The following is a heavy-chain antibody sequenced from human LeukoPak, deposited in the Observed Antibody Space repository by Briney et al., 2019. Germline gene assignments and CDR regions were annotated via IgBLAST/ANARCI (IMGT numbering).Heavy chain of an antibody. Sequence: SVKVSCKASGGTFSSYAISWVRQAPGQGLEWMGRTIPILGIANYAQKFQGRVTITADKSTSTAYMELSSLRSEDTAVYYCAVSTTYYYDSSGYYYGYWGQGTLVTVSS. CDR1: GGTFSSYA. CDR2: TIPILGIA. J-gene: IGHJ4*02. CDR3: AVSTTYYYDSSGYYYGY. V-gene: IGHV1-69*04. D-gene: IGHD3-22*01.